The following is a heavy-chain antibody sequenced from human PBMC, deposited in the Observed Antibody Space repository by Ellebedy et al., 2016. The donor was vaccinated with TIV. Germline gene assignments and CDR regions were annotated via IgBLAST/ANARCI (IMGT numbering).Heavy chain of an antibody. Sequence: AASVKVSCKASGYIFTNYGISCVRRAPGQGLEWLGWISTSNGHTKYAQKVQGRVTMTTDTSTSTVYMELRSLRSDDTAVYYCARDLNPSITVAGGGMDVWGQGTTVTVSS. CDR1: GYIFTNYG. CDR2: ISTSNGHT. D-gene: IGHD6-19*01. V-gene: IGHV1-18*04. CDR3: ARDLNPSITVAGGGMDV. J-gene: IGHJ6*02.